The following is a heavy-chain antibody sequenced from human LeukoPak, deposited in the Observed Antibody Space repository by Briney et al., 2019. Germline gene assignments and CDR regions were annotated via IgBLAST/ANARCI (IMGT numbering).Heavy chain of an antibody. D-gene: IGHD5-18*01. CDR3: AKVDTAMIVDY. CDR2: INSDGSST. CDR1: GLAFSSYW. Sequence: PGGSLRLSCAASGLAFSSYWMHWVRQAPGKGLAWVSRINSDGSSTNYAGSVKGRFTISRDNAKNTLYLQMNSLRAEDTAVYYCAKVDTAMIVDYWGQGTLVTVSS. V-gene: IGHV3-74*01. J-gene: IGHJ4*02.